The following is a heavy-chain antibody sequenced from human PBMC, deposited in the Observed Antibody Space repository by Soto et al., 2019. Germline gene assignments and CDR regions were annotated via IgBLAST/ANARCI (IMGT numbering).Heavy chain of an antibody. CDR2: IYYSGST. Sequence: PSETLSLTCTVSGGSISSGGYYWSWIRQHPGKGLEWIGYIYYSGSTYYNPSLKSRVTISVDTSKSQFSLKLSSVTAADTAVYYCARDWQQLATGDYYYYGMDVWGQGTTVTVSS. D-gene: IGHD6-13*01. CDR3: ARDWQQLATGDYYYYGMDV. V-gene: IGHV4-31*03. CDR1: GGSISSGGYY. J-gene: IGHJ6*02.